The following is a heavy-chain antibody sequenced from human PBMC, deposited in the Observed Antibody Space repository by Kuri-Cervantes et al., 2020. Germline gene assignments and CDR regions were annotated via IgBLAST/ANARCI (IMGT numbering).Heavy chain of an antibody. V-gene: IGHV4-38-2*02. Sequence: SETLSLTCTVSGGSISSYYWSWIRQPPGKGLEWIGSIYHSGSTYYNPSLKSRVTISVDTSKNQFSLKLSSVTAADTAVYYCARGVVYYYYMDVWGKGTTVTVSS. CDR2: IYHSGST. CDR3: ARGVVYYYYMDV. J-gene: IGHJ6*03. CDR1: GGSISSYY. D-gene: IGHD2-15*01.